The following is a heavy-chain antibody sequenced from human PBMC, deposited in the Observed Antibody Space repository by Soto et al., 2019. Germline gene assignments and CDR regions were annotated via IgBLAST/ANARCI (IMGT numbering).Heavy chain of an antibody. CDR2: SGGT. D-gene: IGHD3-16*02. CDR3: ARAPPMITFGGVIVPNFDY. Sequence: SGGTNYAQKFQGWVTMTRDTSISTAYMELSRLRSDDTAVYYSARAPPMITFGGVIVPNFDYWGQGTLVTVSS. J-gene: IGHJ4*02. V-gene: IGHV1-2*04.